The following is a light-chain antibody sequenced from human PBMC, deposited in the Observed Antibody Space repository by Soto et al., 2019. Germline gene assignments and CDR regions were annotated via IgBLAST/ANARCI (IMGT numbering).Light chain of an antibody. CDR2: AAS. V-gene: IGKV1-39*01. CDR1: QSITNF. J-gene: IGKJ4*01. Sequence: DIQMTQSPSSLSASVGDKLTITCRANQSITNFLNWYQKKPGEVPKLLIYAASRLESGVPSRFSGSGSGTDFALTINTLQPEDFATYYCQQNYTTPRLSFGGGTRVEFK. CDR3: QQNYTTPRLS.